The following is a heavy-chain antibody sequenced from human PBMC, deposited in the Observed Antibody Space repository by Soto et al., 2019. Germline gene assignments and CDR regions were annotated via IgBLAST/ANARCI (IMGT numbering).Heavy chain of an antibody. CDR1: GYTFNDYG. CDR3: AREWCSNTGCAGVDY. V-gene: IGHV1-18*01. Sequence: ASVKVSCKASGYTFNDYGISWVRQAPGQGFEWMGWITAYNSNTKYAQKFQGRVTMTTDTSTSTVYMDLRSLTSDDTAVYYCAREWCSNTGCAGVDYWGQGTLVTVSS. D-gene: IGHD2-2*01. CDR2: ITAYNSNT. J-gene: IGHJ4*02.